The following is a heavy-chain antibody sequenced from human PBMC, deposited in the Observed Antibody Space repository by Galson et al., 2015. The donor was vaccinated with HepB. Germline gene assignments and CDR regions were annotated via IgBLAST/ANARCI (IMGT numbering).Heavy chain of an antibody. CDR3: ARDRRTVTTNPNNYYYYGMDV. V-gene: IGHV3-21*01. D-gene: IGHD4-17*01. Sequence: SLRLSCAASGFTFSSYSMNWVRQAPGKGLEWVSCISCSSSYIYYADSVKGRFTISRDNAKNSLYLQMNSLRAEDTAVYYCARDRRTVTTNPNNYYYYGMDVWGQGTAVTVSS. CDR2: ISCSSSYI. J-gene: IGHJ6*02. CDR1: GFTFSSYS.